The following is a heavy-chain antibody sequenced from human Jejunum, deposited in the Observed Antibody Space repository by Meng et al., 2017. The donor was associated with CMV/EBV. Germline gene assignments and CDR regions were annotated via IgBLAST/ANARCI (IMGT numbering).Heavy chain of an antibody. CDR3: AGGGGNTRFDY. CDR1: LTVSAEW. J-gene: IGHJ4*02. CDR2: KNKHRSEG. D-gene: IGHD3-16*01. V-gene: IGHV3-7*01. Sequence: LTVSAEWGGRARQTPGRGVGWGAKKNKHRSEGYSMGSVKCRFTTSRDNAKKSLYLQMNSLRVEDTARYYSAGGGGNTRFDYWGQGTLVTVSS.